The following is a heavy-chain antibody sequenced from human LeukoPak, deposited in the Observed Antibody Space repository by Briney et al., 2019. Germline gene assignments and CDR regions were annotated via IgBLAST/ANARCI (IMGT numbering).Heavy chain of an antibody. V-gene: IGHV3-30*04. J-gene: IGHJ2*01. CDR1: GFTFSSYA. Sequence: PGRSLRLSCAASGFTFSSYAMHWVRQAPGKGLEWVAVISYDGSNKYYADSVKGRFTISRDNSKNTLYLQMNSLRAEDTAVYYCASRPIAAAAGYFDLWGRGTLVTVSS. CDR3: ASRPIAAAAGYFDL. CDR2: ISYDGSNK. D-gene: IGHD6-13*01.